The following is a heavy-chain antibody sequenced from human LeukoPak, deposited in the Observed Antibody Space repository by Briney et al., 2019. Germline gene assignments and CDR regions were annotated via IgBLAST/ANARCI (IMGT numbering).Heavy chain of an antibody. CDR1: GGSFGGYY. V-gene: IGHV4-34*01. CDR2: SSRSGNT. Sequence: PSETLSLTCGFYGGSFGGYYWTWIRQPPGKGLEWIGESSRSGNTKYNPSLKSRVTISLDTSKTQFSLKLSSMTAADTALYFCARGLPTHSYDRSDYFDFWGQGTLVTVSS. D-gene: IGHD2-8*01. CDR3: ARGLPTHSYDRSDYFDF. J-gene: IGHJ4*02.